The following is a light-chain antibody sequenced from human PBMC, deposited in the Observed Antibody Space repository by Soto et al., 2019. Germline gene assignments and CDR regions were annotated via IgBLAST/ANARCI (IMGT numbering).Light chain of an antibody. CDR3: QQANTFPVT. J-gene: IGKJ3*01. CDR2: AAS. V-gene: IGKV1D-12*01. Sequence: DVQMTQSPSSVSASVGDRVTITCRASQGVGNWLAWYQHKPGKAPKLLIYAASTLQSGVPSRFSGNGSGTDFTLPISSLQTEDFATYSCQQANTFPVTFGPGTKVDIK. CDR1: QGVGNW.